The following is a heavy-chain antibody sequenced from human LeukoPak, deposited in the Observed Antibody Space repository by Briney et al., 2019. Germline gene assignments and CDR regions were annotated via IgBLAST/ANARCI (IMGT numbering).Heavy chain of an antibody. Sequence: SETLSLTCAVYGGSFSGYYWSWIRRPPGKGLEWIGEINHSGSTNYNPSLKSRVTISVDTSKNQFSLKLSSVTAADTAVYYCASPRYCSGGSCSLYYYYYMDVWGKGTTVTVSS. CDR3: ASPRYCSGGSCSLYYYYYMDV. D-gene: IGHD2-15*01. CDR1: GGSFSGYY. V-gene: IGHV4-34*01. J-gene: IGHJ6*03. CDR2: INHSGST.